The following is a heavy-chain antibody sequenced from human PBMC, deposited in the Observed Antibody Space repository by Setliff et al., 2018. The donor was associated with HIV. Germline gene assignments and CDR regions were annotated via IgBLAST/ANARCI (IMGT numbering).Heavy chain of an antibody. CDR2: IYPGDSDT. V-gene: IGHV5-51*01. Sequence: GESLKISCKGSGYFFPGSWIGWVRQMPGKGLEWVAIIYPGDSDTRYSPSFEGQVTISADKSTSTAYLQWSSLKASDTAIYYCTRHPLRPGIAHHYYHIDVWGPGTTVTV. CDR3: TRHPLRPGIAHHYYHIDV. CDR1: GYFFPGSW. J-gene: IGHJ6*03. D-gene: IGHD5-12*01.